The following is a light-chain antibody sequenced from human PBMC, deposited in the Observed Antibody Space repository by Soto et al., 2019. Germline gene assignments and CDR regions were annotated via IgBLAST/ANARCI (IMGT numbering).Light chain of an antibody. J-gene: IGKJ5*01. Sequence: EIVLTQSPATPSLSPGERATLSCRASQSVSSYLAWYQQKPGQAPRLLIYDASNRATGIPARFSGSGSGTDFTLTISSLEPEDFAVYYCQQRSNWPPTITFGQGTRLE. CDR1: QSVSSY. CDR3: QQRSNWPPTIT. CDR2: DAS. V-gene: IGKV3-11*01.